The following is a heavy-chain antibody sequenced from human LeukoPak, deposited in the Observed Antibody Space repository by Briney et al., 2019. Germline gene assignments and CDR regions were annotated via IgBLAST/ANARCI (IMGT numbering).Heavy chain of an antibody. CDR1: GFTFSSYS. CDR3: AKFGSRLRSYYYYMDV. D-gene: IGHD3-10*01. CDR2: ISSSSSTI. J-gene: IGHJ6*03. Sequence: GGSLRLSCAASGFTFSSYSMNWVRQAPGKGLEWVSYISSSSSTIYYADSVKGRFTISRDNSKNTLYLRMNSLRAEDTAVYYCAKFGSRLRSYYYYMDVWGKGTTVTISS. V-gene: IGHV3-48*01.